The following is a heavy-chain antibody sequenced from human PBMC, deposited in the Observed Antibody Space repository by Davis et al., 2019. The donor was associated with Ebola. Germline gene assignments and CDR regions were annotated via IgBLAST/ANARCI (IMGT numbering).Heavy chain of an antibody. J-gene: IGHJ4*02. CDR3: AKDIRTVVTHYFFDY. V-gene: IGHV3-30*18. Sequence: GESLKISCAASGFTFSSYGMHWVRQAPGKGLEWVAVISYDGSNKYYADSVKGRFTISRDNSKNTLYLQMNSLRAEDTAVYYCAKDIRTVVTHYFFDYWGQGTLVTVSS. CDR1: GFTFSSYG. D-gene: IGHD4-23*01. CDR2: ISYDGSNK.